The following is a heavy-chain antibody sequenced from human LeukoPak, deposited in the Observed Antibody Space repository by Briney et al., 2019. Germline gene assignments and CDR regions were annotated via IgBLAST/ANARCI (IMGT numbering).Heavy chain of an antibody. CDR1: GYAFTDYY. D-gene: IGHD5-24*01. CDR2: IAPNTGGT. V-gene: IGHV1-2*02. Sequence: ASVKVSCKASGYAFTDYYIHWVRQAPGQGLEWMGWIAPNTGGTNYAQRFQGRVTMTRDTSINTANMELRSLTSDDTAVYYCARDLPGAGYNSAYDVWGQGTMVTVSS. CDR3: ARDLPGAGYNSAYDV. J-gene: IGHJ3*01.